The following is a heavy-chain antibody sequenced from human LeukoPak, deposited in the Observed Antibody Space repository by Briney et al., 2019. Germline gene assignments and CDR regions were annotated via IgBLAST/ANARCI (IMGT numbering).Heavy chain of an antibody. CDR3: AKDQLLSAWFDP. Sequence: GGSLRLSCAAPGFTFSSYARSWVRQAPGKGLEWVSAISGSGGSTYYADSVKGRFTISRDNSKNTLYLQMNSLRAEDTAVYYCAKDQLLSAWFDPWGQGTLVTVPS. V-gene: IGHV3-23*01. CDR1: GFTFSSYA. CDR2: ISGSGGST. D-gene: IGHD2-2*01. J-gene: IGHJ5*02.